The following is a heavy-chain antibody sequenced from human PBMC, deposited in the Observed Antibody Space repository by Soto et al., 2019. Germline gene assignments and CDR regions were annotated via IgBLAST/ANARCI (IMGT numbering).Heavy chain of an antibody. J-gene: IGHJ4*02. D-gene: IGHD3-9*01. Sequence: GGSLRLSCALSGFTTSRLAMSWVRQAPGKGLEWVSAISSSVGRTYYAESLKGRFTISRDTSKNTLYLQMHSLRAEDTAVYYCAKDQTPGYAADWAVGYYFHFWGQGTLVTVSS. CDR3: AKDQTPGYAADWAVGYYFHF. V-gene: IGHV3-23*01. CDR2: ISSSVGRT. CDR1: GFTTSRLA.